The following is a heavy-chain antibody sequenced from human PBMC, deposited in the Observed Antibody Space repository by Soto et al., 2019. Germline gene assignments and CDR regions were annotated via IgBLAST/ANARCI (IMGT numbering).Heavy chain of an antibody. D-gene: IGHD6-6*01. V-gene: IGHV3-48*02. Sequence: EVQLVESGGGLVQPGGSLRLSCAASGFSFSTSSMNWVRQAPGKGLEWVSYISSRSYTIYYIDSVKGRFTISRDNAKSSLYLQTNSLRDEDTAVYYCARGGSSSDNGMDVWGQGTTVTVSS. CDR2: ISSRSYTI. CDR1: GFSFSTSS. J-gene: IGHJ6*02. CDR3: ARGGSSSDNGMDV.